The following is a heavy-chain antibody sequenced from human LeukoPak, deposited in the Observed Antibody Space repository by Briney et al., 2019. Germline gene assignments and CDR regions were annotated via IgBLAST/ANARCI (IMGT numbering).Heavy chain of an antibody. CDR2: ISPNSGDT. V-gene: IGHV1-2*02. CDR3: PRSYYYANTGYTHDDAFDI. Sequence: AAVKVSCKASGYTFTGHFMHWVRQTPGQGRECMGWISPNSGDTNYAQKFQGRVNMPRDQSISTAYMQLSTLRSHHTAVYYCPRSYYYANTGYTHDDAFDIWGQGTMLTVSS. J-gene: IGHJ3*02. D-gene: IGHD3-22*01. CDR1: GYTFTGHF.